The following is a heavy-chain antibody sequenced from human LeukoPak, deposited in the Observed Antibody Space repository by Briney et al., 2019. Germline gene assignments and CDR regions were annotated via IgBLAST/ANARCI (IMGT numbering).Heavy chain of an antibody. V-gene: IGHV4-31*03. CDR1: GGSISSGGYS. CDR2: IYYSGST. J-gene: IGHJ4*02. Sequence: PSETLSLTCTVSGGSISSGGYSWSWIRQHPGKGLEWIGYIYYSGSTYYNPSLKSRVTISVDTSKNQFSLKLSSVTAADTAVYYCARSHIKRGYSYGYGYWGQGTLVTVSS. CDR3: ARSHIKRGYSYGYGY. D-gene: IGHD5-18*01.